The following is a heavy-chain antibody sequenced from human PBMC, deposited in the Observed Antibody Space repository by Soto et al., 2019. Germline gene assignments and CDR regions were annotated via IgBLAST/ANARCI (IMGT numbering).Heavy chain of an antibody. CDR3: ARDLAAGTCDY. J-gene: IGHJ4*02. CDR1: GYTFTSYG. CDR2: ISAYNGNT. D-gene: IGHD6-13*01. Sequence: QVQLVQSGAEVKKPGASVKVSCKASGYTFTSYGISWVRQAPGQGLAWMGWISAYNGNTNYAQKPQGRVTMTTDTSTSTACRELRSLRADETAVYDWARDLAAGTCDYWGQGTLVTVSS. V-gene: IGHV1-18*01.